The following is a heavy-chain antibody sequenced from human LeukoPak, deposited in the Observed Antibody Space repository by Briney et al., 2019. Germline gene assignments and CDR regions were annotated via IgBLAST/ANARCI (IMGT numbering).Heavy chain of an antibody. J-gene: IGHJ3*02. CDR1: GFNFANYG. CDR3: AREAPAARAFDI. V-gene: IGHV3-74*01. CDR2: INSDGSST. Sequence: SGGSLRLSCSTFGFNFANYGVSWFRQAPGKGLVWVSRINSDGSSTSYADSVKGRFTISRDNAKNTLYLQMNSLRAEDTAVYYCAREAPAARAFDIWGQGTMVTVSS. D-gene: IGHD6-6*01.